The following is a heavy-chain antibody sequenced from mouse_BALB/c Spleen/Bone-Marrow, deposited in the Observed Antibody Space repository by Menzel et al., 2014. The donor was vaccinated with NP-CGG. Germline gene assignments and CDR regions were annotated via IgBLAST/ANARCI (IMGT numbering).Heavy chain of an antibody. CDR3: ARVSYDYFDY. CDR2: ISDGGSYT. V-gene: IGHV5-4*02. CDR1: GFTFSDYY. Sequence: EVKVVESGGGLVKPGGSLKLSCAASGFTFSDYYMYRVRQTPEKRLEWVATISDGGSYTYYPDSVKGRFTISRDNAKNNLYLQMSSLKSEDTAMYYCARVSYDYFDYWGQGTTLTVSS. D-gene: IGHD2-4*01. J-gene: IGHJ2*01.